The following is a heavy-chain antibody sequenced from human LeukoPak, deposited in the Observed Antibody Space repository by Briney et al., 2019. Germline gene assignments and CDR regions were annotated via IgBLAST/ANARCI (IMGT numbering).Heavy chain of an antibody. D-gene: IGHD3-22*01. CDR2: IYSRGST. CDR3: ARGRYYDSSGYYLDY. CDR1: GGSINTFY. V-gene: IGHV4-59*01. J-gene: IGHJ4*02. Sequence: SETLSLTCTVSGGSINTFYWSWIRQPPGKGLEWVGYIYSRGSTNYNPSLKSRVTISVDTSKNQFSLKLTSVTAADAAVYYCARGRYYDSSGYYLDYWGQGTLVTVSS.